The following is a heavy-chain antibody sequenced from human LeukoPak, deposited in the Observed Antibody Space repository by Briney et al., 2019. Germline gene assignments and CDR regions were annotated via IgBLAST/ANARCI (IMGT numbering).Heavy chain of an antibody. CDR3: ARAGYSKNFDY. J-gene: IGHJ4*02. D-gene: IGHD2-15*01. V-gene: IGHV4-34*01. Sequence: SETLSLTCAVYGGSFSGYYWSLIRQPPGKGLEWIGVINRSGSTNYNPSLKSRVTIPVDTSKNQFSLKLSSVTAADTAVYYCARAGYSKNFDYWGQGTLVTVSS. CDR2: INRSGST. CDR1: GGSFSGYY.